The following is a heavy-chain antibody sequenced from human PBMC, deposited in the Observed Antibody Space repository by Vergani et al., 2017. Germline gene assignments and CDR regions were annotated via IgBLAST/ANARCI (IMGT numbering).Heavy chain of an antibody. CDR2: IIPSFGTA. Sequence: QVQLVQSGAEVKKPGSSVKVSCKASGGTFSSYAISWVRQAPGQGLEWMGGIIPSFGTANYAQKFQGRVTITADESTSTAYMELSSLRSEDTAVYYCARELVGSSRVPRVPLPSHWYFDLWGRGTLVTVSS. V-gene: IGHV1-69*01. CDR1: GGTFSSYA. CDR3: ARELVGSSRVPRVPLPSHWYFDL. D-gene: IGHD3-10*01. J-gene: IGHJ2*01.